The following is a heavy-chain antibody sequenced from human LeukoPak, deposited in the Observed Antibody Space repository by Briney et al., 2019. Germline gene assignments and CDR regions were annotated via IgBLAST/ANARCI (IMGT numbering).Heavy chain of an antibody. Sequence: GGSLRLSCAASGFTVSSNYMSWVRRAPGKGLEWVSVIYSGGSTYYADSVKGRFTISRDNSKNTLYLQMNSLRAEDTAVYYCARTYGDYYYGMDVWGQGTTVTVSS. CDR1: GFTVSSNY. CDR3: ARTYGDYYYGMDV. D-gene: IGHD4-17*01. J-gene: IGHJ6*02. V-gene: IGHV3-53*01. CDR2: IYSGGST.